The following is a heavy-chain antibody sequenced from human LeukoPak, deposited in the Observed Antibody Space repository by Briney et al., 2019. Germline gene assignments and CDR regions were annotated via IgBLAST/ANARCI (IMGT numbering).Heavy chain of an antibody. V-gene: IGHV4-39*01. Sequence: SETLSLTCTVSGNSLNSSDYYWGWIRQPPGKGLEWIGSIYYSGSTYYKPSLKSRVTISVDTSKNQFSLKLTSVTAADTAVYYCARHERLEYFHHWGQGTLVTVSS. D-gene: IGHD1-1*01. CDR3: ARHERLEYFHH. CDR1: GNSLNSSDYY. CDR2: IYYSGST. J-gene: IGHJ1*01.